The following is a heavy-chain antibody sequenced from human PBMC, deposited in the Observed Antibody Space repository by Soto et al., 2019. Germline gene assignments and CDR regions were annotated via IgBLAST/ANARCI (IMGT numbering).Heavy chain of an antibody. J-gene: IGHJ6*02. CDR1: GFTFSNAW. V-gene: IGHV3-15*01. Sequence: GGSLRLSCAASGFTFSNAWMSWVRQAPGKGLEWVGRIKSKTDGGSTDYAAPVKGRFTISRDDSKNTLYLQMNSLKTEDTAVYYCTTLPKRLAYGMDVWGQGTTVTVSS. CDR3: TTLPKRLAYGMDV. D-gene: IGHD5-12*01. CDR2: IKSKTDGGST.